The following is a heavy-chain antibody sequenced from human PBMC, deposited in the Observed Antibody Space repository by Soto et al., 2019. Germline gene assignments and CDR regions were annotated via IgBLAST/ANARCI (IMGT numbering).Heavy chain of an antibody. Sequence: GGSLRLSCAASGFTFSSYSMNWVRQAPGKGLEWVSYISSSSSTIYYTDSLKGRFTISRDNAKNSLYLQMNSLRAEDTAVYYCARAPELLWGSYYYYYMDVWGKGTTVTVSS. CDR1: GFTFSSYS. CDR3: ARAPELLWGSYYYYYMDV. J-gene: IGHJ6*03. D-gene: IGHD3-10*01. V-gene: IGHV3-48*01. CDR2: ISSSSSTI.